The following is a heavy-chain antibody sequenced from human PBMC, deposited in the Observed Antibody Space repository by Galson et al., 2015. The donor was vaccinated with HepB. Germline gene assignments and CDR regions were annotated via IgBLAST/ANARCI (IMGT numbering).Heavy chain of an antibody. Sequence: SLRLSCAASGFTFHNYWMNWVRHTPGKGLEWVASMKQDGGEKHYLDAVRGRFTISGDAATNSLLLQMNSLRAEDTAVYHCYDGHYSRRWGRRTQVTVSS. V-gene: IGHV3-7*01. J-gene: IGHJ4*02. CDR3: YDGHYSRR. CDR2: MKQDGGEK. D-gene: IGHD4-17*01. CDR1: GFTFHNYW.